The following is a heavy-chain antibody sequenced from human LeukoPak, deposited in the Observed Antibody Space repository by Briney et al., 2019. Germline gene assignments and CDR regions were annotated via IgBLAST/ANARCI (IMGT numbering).Heavy chain of an antibody. CDR2: IKSKTDGGTT. CDR3: TTDNWYSSGWYDGGIDY. CDR1: GFTFSNAW. J-gene: IGHJ4*02. V-gene: IGHV3-15*01. Sequence: GGSLRLSCAASGFTFSNAWMSWVRQAPGKGLEWVGRIKSKTDGGTTDYAAPVKGRFTISRDDSKNTLYLQMNSLKTEDTAVYYCTTDNWYSSGWYDGGIDYWGQGTLVTVSS. D-gene: IGHD6-19*01.